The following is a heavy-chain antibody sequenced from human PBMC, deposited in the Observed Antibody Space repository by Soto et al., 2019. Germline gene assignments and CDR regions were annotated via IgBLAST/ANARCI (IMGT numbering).Heavy chain of an antibody. CDR1: GFTVSGNY. CDR2: IYSCGTT. J-gene: IGHJ4*02. V-gene: IGHV3-66*03. CDR3: ARDASERAVDREFDY. Sequence: PGGSLRLSCAASGFTVSGNYMRWVRQAPGKGLGWVSFIYSCGTTYYADSVKGRFTISRDNAKNSLYLQMNSLRAEDTAVYYCARDASERAVDREFDYWGQGTLVTVSS. D-gene: IGHD6-19*01.